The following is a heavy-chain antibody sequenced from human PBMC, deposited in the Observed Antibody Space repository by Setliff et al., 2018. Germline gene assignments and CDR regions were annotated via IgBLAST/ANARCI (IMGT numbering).Heavy chain of an antibody. CDR1: GYSFTSYW. D-gene: IGHD3-3*01. CDR2: IYPGDSDT. V-gene: IGHV5-51*07. CDR3: ARQAIFGSDAFDI. Sequence: GESLKISCKGSGYSFTSYWIGWVHQMPGKGLEWMGIIYPGDSDTRYSPSFQGQVTISADKSISTAYLQWSSLEASDTAMYYCARQAIFGSDAFDIWGQGTMVTVSS. J-gene: IGHJ3*02.